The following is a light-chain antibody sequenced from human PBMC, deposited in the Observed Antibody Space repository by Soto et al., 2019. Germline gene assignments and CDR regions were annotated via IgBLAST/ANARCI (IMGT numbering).Light chain of an antibody. V-gene: IGKV3-11*01. J-gene: IGKJ5*01. CDR3: QQRSNWPPIT. Sequence: ERATLSCRASQSVNIYLAWYQQKPGQAPRLLIYDASNRATGIPARFSGSGSGTDFTLTISSLEPEDFAVYYCQQRSNWPPITFGQGTRLEIK. CDR1: QSVNIY. CDR2: DAS.